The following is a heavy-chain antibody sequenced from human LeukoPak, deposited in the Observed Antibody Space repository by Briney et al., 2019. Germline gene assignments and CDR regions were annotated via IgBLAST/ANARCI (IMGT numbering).Heavy chain of an antibody. V-gene: IGHV1-8*01. Sequence: ASVKVSCKASGYTSTSYDINWVRQATGQGLEWMGWMNPNSGNTGYAQKFQGRVTMTRTTSISAAYMELSILRSEDTAVYYCARYGSAVHDYGDYVAEDYWGQGTLVTVSS. J-gene: IGHJ4*02. CDR1: GYTSTSYD. D-gene: IGHD4-17*01. CDR2: MNPNSGNT. CDR3: ARYGSAVHDYGDYVAEDY.